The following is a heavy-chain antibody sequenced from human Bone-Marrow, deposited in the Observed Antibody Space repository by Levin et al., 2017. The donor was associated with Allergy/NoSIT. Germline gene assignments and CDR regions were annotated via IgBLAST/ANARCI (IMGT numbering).Heavy chain of an antibody. CDR3: ARDTAMVTYYYGMDV. CDR1: GFTFSDYH. V-gene: IGHV3-11*01. J-gene: IGHJ6*02. CDR2: ITTSGSTI. Sequence: GGSLRLSCAASGFTFSDYHMNWIRQAPGKGLEWVSYITTSGSTIYYADSVKGRSTISRDDAKNSLYLQMNSLRVEDTALYYCARDTAMVTYYYGMDVWGQGTTVTVSS. D-gene: IGHD5-18*01.